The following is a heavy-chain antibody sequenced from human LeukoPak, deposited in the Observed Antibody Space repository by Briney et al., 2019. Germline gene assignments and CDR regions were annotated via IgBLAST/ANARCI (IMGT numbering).Heavy chain of an antibody. CDR1: GGSISSGDYY. Sequence: SQTLSLTCTVSGGSISSGDYYWSWIRQPPGKGLEWIGYIYYSGSTYYNPSLKSRVTISVDTSKNQFSLKLSSVTAADTAVYYCASEHGDILTGVIDYWGQGTLVTVSS. CDR2: IYYSGST. D-gene: IGHD3-9*01. J-gene: IGHJ4*02. V-gene: IGHV4-30-4*01. CDR3: ASEHGDILTGVIDY.